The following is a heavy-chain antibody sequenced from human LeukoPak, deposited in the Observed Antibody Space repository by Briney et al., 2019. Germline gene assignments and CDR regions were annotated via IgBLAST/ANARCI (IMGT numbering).Heavy chain of an antibody. CDR3: ARVYSNSHEPDY. D-gene: IGHD6-13*01. Sequence: ASVTVSCKASGYTFINCGFVWVRQAPGQGLEWMGWISAYNDNTNYAQKLHGRVTMTTETSTTTAYMELRSLTSDDTAVYYCARVYSNSHEPDYWGQGTLLTVSS. J-gene: IGHJ4*02. CDR1: GYTFINCG. V-gene: IGHV1-18*01. CDR2: ISAYNDNT.